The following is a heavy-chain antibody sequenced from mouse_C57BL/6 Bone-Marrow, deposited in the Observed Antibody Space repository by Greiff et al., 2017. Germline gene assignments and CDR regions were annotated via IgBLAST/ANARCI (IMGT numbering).Heavy chain of an antibody. CDR2: ISDGGSYT. V-gene: IGHV5-4*03. J-gene: IGHJ4*01. CDR1: GFTFSSYA. Sequence: DVMLVESGGGLVKPGGSLKLSCAASGFTFSSYAMSWVRQTPEKRLEWVATISDGGSYTYYPDNVKGRFTISRDNAKNNLYLQMSHLKSEDTAMYYCARGVSPPYAMDYWGQGTSVTVSS. CDR3: ARGVSPPYAMDY.